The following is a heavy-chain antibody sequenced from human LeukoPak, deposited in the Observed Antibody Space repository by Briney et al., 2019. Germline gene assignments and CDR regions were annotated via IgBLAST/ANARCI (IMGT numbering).Heavy chain of an antibody. V-gene: IGHV3-23*01. D-gene: IGHD3-10*01. CDR1: GFTFSNYA. J-gene: IGHJ4*02. CDR2: ISGLGRTT. Sequence: GGSLRLSCAASGFTFSNYAQSWVRQAPGKGLECVSAISGLGRTTYYADSVKGRFTISRDNSKNTLYLQMNSLRAEDTAVYYCARGDRGGDWGQGTLVTVSS. CDR3: ARGDRGGD.